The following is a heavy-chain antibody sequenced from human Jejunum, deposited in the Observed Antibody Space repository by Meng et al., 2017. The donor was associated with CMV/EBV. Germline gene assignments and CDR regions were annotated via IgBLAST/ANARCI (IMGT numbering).Heavy chain of an antibody. V-gene: IGHV4-59*01. J-gene: IGHJ4*02. Sequence: GGSISSYYWSWIRQPPGKGLEWIGYIYYSGNTNYNSSLKSRVTISVDTSKNQFFLKLRSVTAADTAVYFCARDGVGSTGWFDLDYWGRGTRVTVSS. CDR1: GGSISSYY. CDR2: IYYSGNT. CDR3: ARDGVGSTGWFDLDY. D-gene: IGHD6-19*01.